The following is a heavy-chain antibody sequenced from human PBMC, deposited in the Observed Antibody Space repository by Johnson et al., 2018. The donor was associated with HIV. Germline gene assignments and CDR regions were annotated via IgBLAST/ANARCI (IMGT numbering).Heavy chain of an antibody. Sequence: QVQLVESGGGLIQPGGSLRLSCAASGFTFSSYGMHWVRQAPGKGLEWVAFIRYDGSNKYYADSVKGRFTISRDNSKNTLYLQMNSLRAEDTAVYYCAREAYCSGGSCYDAFDIWGQGTMVTVSS. CDR2: IRYDGSNK. CDR3: AREAYCSGGSCYDAFDI. V-gene: IGHV3-30*02. J-gene: IGHJ3*02. CDR1: GFTFSSYG. D-gene: IGHD2-15*01.